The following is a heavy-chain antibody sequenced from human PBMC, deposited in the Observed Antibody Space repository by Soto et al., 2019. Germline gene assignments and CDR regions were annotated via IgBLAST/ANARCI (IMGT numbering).Heavy chain of an antibody. V-gene: IGHV4-59*01. CDR2: VYYTGST. CDR3: ARSVAVPSAHIDY. J-gene: IGHJ4*01. D-gene: IGHD1-26*01. Sequence: SETGSLTGSFLGVSLSGSYLSWIRQSPGKGLEWLGYVYYTGSTKYSPSLRMGVSISVDTSKNEFSLRLRSVTAPDTAVFLCARSVAVPSAHIDYWGQGTQVTVSS. CDR1: GVSLSGSY.